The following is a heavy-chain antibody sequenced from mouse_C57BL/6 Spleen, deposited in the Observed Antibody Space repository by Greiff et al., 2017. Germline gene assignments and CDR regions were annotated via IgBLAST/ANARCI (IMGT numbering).Heavy chain of an antibody. Sequence: VQLVESGPELVKPGASVKISCKASGYAFSSSWMHWVKQRPGKGLEWIGRIYPGDGDTNYNGKFKGKSTLTVDKSSSTAYMQLSSLASEDAAVYYCARGWRYAMDYWGQGTSVTVSS. J-gene: IGHJ4*01. V-gene: IGHV1-82*01. CDR1: GYAFSSSW. CDR2: IYPGDGDT. CDR3: ARGWRYAMDY. D-gene: IGHD3-3*01.